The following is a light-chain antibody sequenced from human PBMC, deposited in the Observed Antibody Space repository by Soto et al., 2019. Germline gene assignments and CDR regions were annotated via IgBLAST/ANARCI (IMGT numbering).Light chain of an antibody. CDR3: QQYGSSSWT. Sequence: IVLTQSPGTLSLSPGERATLSCRASQSVSSTYFAWYQQRFGQAPRLLIYGASSRATGIPDRFSGSGSGTDFTLTISRLEPEDFAVYYCQQYGSSSWTFGQGTKVELK. CDR1: QSVSSTY. J-gene: IGKJ1*01. CDR2: GAS. V-gene: IGKV3-20*01.